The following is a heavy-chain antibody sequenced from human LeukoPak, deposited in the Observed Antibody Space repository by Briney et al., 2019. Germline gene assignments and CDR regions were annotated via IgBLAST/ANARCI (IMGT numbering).Heavy chain of an antibody. CDR2: IYYSGST. CDR3: ARHMSYYDFWSGYYGNAFDI. J-gene: IGHJ3*02. D-gene: IGHD3-3*01. V-gene: IGHV4-39*01. Sequence: SETLSLTCTVSGGSISSSNYYWGWIRQSPGKGLEWIGSIYYSGSTYYNPSLKSRVTISVDTSKNQFSLRLSSVAAADTAVYYCARHMSYYDFWSGYYGNAFDIWGQGTMVTVSS. CDR1: GGSISSSNYY.